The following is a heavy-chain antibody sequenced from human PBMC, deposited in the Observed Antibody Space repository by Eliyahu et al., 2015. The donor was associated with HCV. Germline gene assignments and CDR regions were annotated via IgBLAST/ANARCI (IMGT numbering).Heavy chain of an antibody. Sequence: EVQLVESGGGLVQPGRSLRLSCAASGFTFDDYAMPWVRQAPGKGLEWVSGISWNSGSIGYADSVKGRFTISRDNAKNSLYLQMNSLRAEDTALYYCAKDISIFGVVIQGHFDYWGQGTLVTVSS. CDR2: ISWNSGSI. D-gene: IGHD3-3*01. V-gene: IGHV3-9*01. CDR3: AKDISIFGVVIQGHFDY. CDR1: GFTFDDYA. J-gene: IGHJ4*02.